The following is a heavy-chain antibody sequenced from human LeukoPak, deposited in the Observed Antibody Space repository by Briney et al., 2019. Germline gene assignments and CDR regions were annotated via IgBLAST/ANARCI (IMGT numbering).Heavy chain of an antibody. Sequence: GGSLRLSCAASGFTFSSYEMNWVRQAPGKGLEWVSYISSSGSTIYYADSLKGRFIISRDNAKNSLYLQMDSLRAEDTAIYYCASLLYGYSYGPFHHWGQGTLVTVSS. D-gene: IGHD5-18*01. CDR2: ISSSGSTI. J-gene: IGHJ4*02. CDR3: ASLLYGYSYGPFHH. V-gene: IGHV3-48*03. CDR1: GFTFSSYE.